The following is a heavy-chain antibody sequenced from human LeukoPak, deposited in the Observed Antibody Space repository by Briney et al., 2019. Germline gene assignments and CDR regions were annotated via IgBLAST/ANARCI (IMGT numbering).Heavy chain of an antibody. Sequence: GGSLRLSCAASGFTFSIYAMTWVRQAPRKGLEWVSAITGSGDYTYYTDSVEGRVTISRDNSKNTVYLQMNSLRVEDTAVYYCAKDRRGVFDFWGQGTLVTVSS. D-gene: IGHD3-10*01. CDR2: ITGSGDYT. CDR3: AKDRRGVFDF. J-gene: IGHJ4*02. CDR1: GFTFSIYA. V-gene: IGHV3-23*01.